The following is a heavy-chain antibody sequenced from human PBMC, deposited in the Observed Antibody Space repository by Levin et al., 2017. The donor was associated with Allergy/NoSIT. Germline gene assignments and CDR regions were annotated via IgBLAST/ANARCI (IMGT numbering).Heavy chain of an antibody. CDR1: GFTFTNYA. D-gene: IGHD4-11*01. CDR3: GKDPNGDYIGAFDF. V-gene: IGHV3-23*01. CDR2: ITGSGSGT. J-gene: IGHJ3*01. Sequence: GESLKISCAGSGFTFTNYAMTWVRQAPGKGLEWVSSITGSGSGTSYGDSVKGRFIISRDNSKNTLFLQMNSLRVDDTAIYFCGKDPNGDYIGAFDFGGQGTMVTVSS.